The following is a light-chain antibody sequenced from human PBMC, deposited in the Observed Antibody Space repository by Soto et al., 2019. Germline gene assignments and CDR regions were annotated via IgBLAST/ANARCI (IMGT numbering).Light chain of an antibody. CDR2: ENN. CDR3: GTWDISLSRV. CDR1: SSDIGRHH. Sequence: QSVLTQPPSVSAAPGQKVTISCSGSSSDIGRHHVSWYQQLPGTAPKLLIYENNKRPSGIPDRFSDSKSGTSATLGITGLQTGDEADYYCGTWDISLSRVFGTGTKVTVL. J-gene: IGLJ1*01. V-gene: IGLV1-51*02.